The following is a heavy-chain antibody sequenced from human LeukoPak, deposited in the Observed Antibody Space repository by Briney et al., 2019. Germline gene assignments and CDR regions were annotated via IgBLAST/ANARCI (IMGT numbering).Heavy chain of an antibody. Sequence: SETLCLTCTVSGGSISSSSYYWGWIRQPPGKGLEWIESIYYSGSTYSNPSLKSRVTISVDTSKNQFSLKLSSVTAADTAVYYCVGGRDPPQTTEYYFDYWGQGTLVTASS. CDR1: GGSISSSSYY. V-gene: IGHV4-39*01. D-gene: IGHD3-16*01. J-gene: IGHJ4*02. CDR3: VGGRDPPQTTEYYFDY. CDR2: IYYSGST.